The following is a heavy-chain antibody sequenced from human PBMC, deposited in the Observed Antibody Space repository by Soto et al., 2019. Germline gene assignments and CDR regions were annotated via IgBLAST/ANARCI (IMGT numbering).Heavy chain of an antibody. CDR1: GDSVPSGDYY. D-gene: IGHD5-18*01. V-gene: IGHV4-61*08. Sequence: PSETLSLTCTVSGDSVPSGDYYWSWIRQPPGKGLEWIGYIYYSGNTNYSPSLKSRVAISLDTSHNQFSLKLSSVTAADTAVYFSARIPVDTYMTYWFDPWGQGTLVTVSS. CDR2: IYYSGNT. J-gene: IGHJ5*01. CDR3: ARIPVDTYMTYWFDP.